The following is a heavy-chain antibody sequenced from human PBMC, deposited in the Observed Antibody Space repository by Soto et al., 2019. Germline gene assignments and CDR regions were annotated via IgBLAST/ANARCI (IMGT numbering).Heavy chain of an antibody. CDR2: IYYSGST. CDR1: GGSISSGDYY. CDR3: ARVLGYCSGGSCYYWFDP. D-gene: IGHD2-15*01. Sequence: SETLSLTCTVSGGSISSGDYYWSWIRQPPGKGLEWIGYIYYSGSTYYNPSLKSRVTISVDTSKNQFSLKLSSVTAADTAVYYCARVLGYCSGGSCYYWFDPWGQGTLVTVSS. J-gene: IGHJ5*02. V-gene: IGHV4-30-4*01.